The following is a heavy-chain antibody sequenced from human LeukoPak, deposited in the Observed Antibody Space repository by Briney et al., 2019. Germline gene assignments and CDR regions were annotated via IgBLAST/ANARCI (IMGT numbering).Heavy chain of an antibody. D-gene: IGHD3-22*01. CDR3: ARAMYDSSGYYRVYYFDY. CDR1: GGSISSSSYY. J-gene: IGHJ4*02. V-gene: IGHV4-39*07. CDR2: IYYSGST. Sequence: SETLSLTCTVSGGSISSSSYYWGWIRQPPGKGLEWIGSIYYSGSTYYNPSLKSRVTISVDTSKNQFSLKLSSVTAADTAVYYCARAMYDSSGYYRVYYFDYWGQGTLVTVSS.